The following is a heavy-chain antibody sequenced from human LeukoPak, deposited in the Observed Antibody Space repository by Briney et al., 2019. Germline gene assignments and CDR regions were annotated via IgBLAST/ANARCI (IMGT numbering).Heavy chain of an antibody. V-gene: IGHV4-59*08. D-gene: IGHD6-13*01. Sequence: SETLSLTCTVSGGSMSPYHWGWIRQPPGKGLEWTGYIYYSGSTNYNPSLNSRVTISVDTSKNQFSLKLSSVTAADTAVYYCARSTGYSSSWYWGLDAFDIWGQGTMVTVSS. CDR3: ARSTGYSSSWYWGLDAFDI. CDR1: GGSMSPYH. J-gene: IGHJ3*02. CDR2: IYYSGST.